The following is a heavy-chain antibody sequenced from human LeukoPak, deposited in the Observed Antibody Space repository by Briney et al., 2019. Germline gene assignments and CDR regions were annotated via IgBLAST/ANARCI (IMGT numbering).Heavy chain of an antibody. D-gene: IGHD2-2*01. CDR1: GYTFTGYY. V-gene: IGHV1-2*02. CDR3: ARVESGVPAAAHYFDY. J-gene: IGHJ4*02. CDR2: INPNSGGT. Sequence: ASVTVSCKASGYTFTGYYMHWVRRAPGQGLEWMGWINPNSGGTNYAQKFQGRVTMTRDTSISTAYMELSRLRSDDTAVYYCARVESGVPAAAHYFDYWGQGTLVTVSS.